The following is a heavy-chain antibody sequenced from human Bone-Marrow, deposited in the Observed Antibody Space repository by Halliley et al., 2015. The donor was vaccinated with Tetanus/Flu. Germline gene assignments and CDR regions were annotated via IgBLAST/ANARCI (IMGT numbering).Heavy chain of an antibody. Sequence: SLRLSCAASGFTFDDYAMHWVRQAPGKGLEWVSGISWNSGIIGYANSVKGRFTISRDSANNSLYLQMNSLRAEDTALYYCAKDKSSVAGSTLDHWGQGTLVTVSS. CDR2: ISWNSGII. CDR1: GFTFDDYA. CDR3: AKDKSSVAGSTLDH. J-gene: IGHJ4*02. D-gene: IGHD6-19*01. V-gene: IGHV3-9*01.